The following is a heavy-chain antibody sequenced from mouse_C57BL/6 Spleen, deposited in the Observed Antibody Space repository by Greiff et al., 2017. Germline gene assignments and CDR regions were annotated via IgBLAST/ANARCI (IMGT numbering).Heavy chain of an antibody. CDR2: NYPGIGGT. Sequence: QVQLQQPGAELVKPGASVKLSCTASGYTFTGSWITGVKRRPGQGLEWIGDNYPGIGGTNYNEKFQSKATLTADTSSSTAYMQLSSLTSEDSAVYYCARGDYYGSSYVKFDYWGQGTTLTVSS. CDR3: ARGDYYGSSYVKFDY. V-gene: IGHV1-55*01. CDR1: GYTFTGSW. D-gene: IGHD1-1*01. J-gene: IGHJ2*01.